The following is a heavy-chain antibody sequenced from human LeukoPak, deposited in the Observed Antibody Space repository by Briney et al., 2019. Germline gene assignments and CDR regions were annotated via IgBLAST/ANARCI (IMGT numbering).Heavy chain of an antibody. D-gene: IGHD3-22*01. CDR1: GFTFSTYE. Sequence: GGSLRLSCAASGFTFSTYEMNWVRQAQGKGLELVSYTSSSCSTIYYADSVKGRFTISRDNAKNSLYLQMNSLRAEDTAVYYCARGGTYYNSSVWFSCDYWGQGTLVTVSS. CDR2: TSSSCSTI. V-gene: IGHV3-48*03. J-gene: IGHJ4*02. CDR3: ARGGTYYNSSVWFSCDY.